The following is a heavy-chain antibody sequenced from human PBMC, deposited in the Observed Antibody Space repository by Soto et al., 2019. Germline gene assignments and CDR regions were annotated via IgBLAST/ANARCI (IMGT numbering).Heavy chain of an antibody. CDR3: ARADGGYEGNCFDP. CDR2: INPNSGGT. V-gene: IGHV1-2*04. CDR1: GYTFTGYY. J-gene: IGHJ5*02. D-gene: IGHD5-12*01. Sequence: ASVKVSCKASGYTFTGYYMHWVRQALGQGLEWMGWINPNSGGTNYAQKFQGWVTMTRDTSISTAYMELSRLRSDDTAVYYCARADGGYEGNCFDPWGQGTLVTVSS.